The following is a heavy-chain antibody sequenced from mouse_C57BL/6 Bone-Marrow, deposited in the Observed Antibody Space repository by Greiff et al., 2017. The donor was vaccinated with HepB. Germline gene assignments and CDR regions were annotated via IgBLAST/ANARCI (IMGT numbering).Heavy chain of an antibody. V-gene: IGHV2-2*01. D-gene: IGHD2-4*01. CDR3: ARPMITTGWGYYAMDY. CDR2: IWSGGST. Sequence: QVHVKQSGPGLVQPSQSLSITCTVSGFSLTSYGVHWVRQSPGKGLEWLGVIWSGGSTDYNAAFISRLSISKDNSKSQVFFKMNSLQADDTAIYYCARPMITTGWGYYAMDYWGQGTSVTVSS. J-gene: IGHJ4*01. CDR1: GFSLTSYG.